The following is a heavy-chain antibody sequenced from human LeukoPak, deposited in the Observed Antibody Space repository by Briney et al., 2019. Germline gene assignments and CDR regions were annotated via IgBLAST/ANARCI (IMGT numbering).Heavy chain of an antibody. D-gene: IGHD3/OR15-3a*01. Sequence: PGGSLRLSCAASGFTFISYTMSWVRQAPGKGLEWVSSISSSTNYIYYADSVKGRFTISRDNAKNSLYLQMNSLRDEDTAVYYCARAFGLTDYWGQGTLVTVSS. CDR3: ARAFGLTDY. CDR2: ISSSTNYI. J-gene: IGHJ4*02. CDR1: GFTFISYT. V-gene: IGHV3-21*01.